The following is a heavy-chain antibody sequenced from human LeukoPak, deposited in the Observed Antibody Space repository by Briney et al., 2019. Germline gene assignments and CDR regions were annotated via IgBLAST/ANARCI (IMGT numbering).Heavy chain of an antibody. J-gene: IGHJ4*02. Sequence: SEALSLTCTVSGGSISSSSYYWGWIRQPPGKGLEWIGSIYYSGSTYYNPSLKSRVTISVDTSKTQFSLKLSSVTAADTAVYYCARHRSTGTSYYRFDYWGQGTLVTVSS. CDR3: ARHRSTGTSYYRFDY. CDR2: IYYSGST. D-gene: IGHD1-26*01. V-gene: IGHV4-39*01. CDR1: GGSISSSSYY.